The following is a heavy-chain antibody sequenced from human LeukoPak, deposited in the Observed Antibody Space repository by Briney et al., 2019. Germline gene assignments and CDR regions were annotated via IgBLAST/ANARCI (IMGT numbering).Heavy chain of an antibody. V-gene: IGHV4-39*07. CDR1: GGPISSCDYY. CDR3: ARVSRDSGNYYTFLDY. J-gene: IGHJ4*02. Sequence: SETLSLTCTVSGGPISSCDYYWGWIRQPPGMGPEWIGSINYRGTTYYNPSLQSRVAISVDTSKNQFSLQLTSVTATDTAVYYCARVSRDSGNYYTFLDYWGQGTLVTVSS. D-gene: IGHD1-26*01. CDR2: INYRGTT.